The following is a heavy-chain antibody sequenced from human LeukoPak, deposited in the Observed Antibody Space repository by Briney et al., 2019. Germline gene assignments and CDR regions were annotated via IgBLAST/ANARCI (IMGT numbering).Heavy chain of an antibody. Sequence: GGSLRLSCAAPRFTFSSYWMHWVRQAPGKGLEWVASIKDDGSEKDYVDSVKGRFTISRDNTKNSLYLQMNSLRAEDTAVYYCARYGFRGGADVWGQGTLVTVSP. D-gene: IGHD3-10*01. CDR3: ARYGFRGGADV. CDR1: RFTFSSYW. J-gene: IGHJ4*02. V-gene: IGHV3-7*01. CDR2: IKDDGSEK.